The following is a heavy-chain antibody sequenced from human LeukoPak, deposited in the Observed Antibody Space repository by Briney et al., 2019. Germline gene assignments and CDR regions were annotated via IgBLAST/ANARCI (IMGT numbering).Heavy chain of an antibody. J-gene: IGHJ5*01. V-gene: IGHV4-59*01. CDR2: IYYSGST. D-gene: IGHD3-10*01. CDR3: ARLVWLGESPGSWFDS. Sequence: PSETLSLTCTVSGGSISSYYWSWIRQPPGKGLEWIEYIYYSGSTNYNPSLKSRVTISPDTSKNQLFLKLNSVTAAATAVYYCARLVWLGESPGSWFDSWGQGTLVTVSS. CDR1: GGSISSYY.